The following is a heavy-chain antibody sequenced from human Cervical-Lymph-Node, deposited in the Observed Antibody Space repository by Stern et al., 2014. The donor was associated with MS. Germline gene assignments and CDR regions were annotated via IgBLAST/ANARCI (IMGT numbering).Heavy chain of an antibody. CDR3: ARQGRGTYGWLAMDV. CDR1: GYSFSTYW. CDR2: IYPGDSDT. D-gene: IGHD4-17*01. V-gene: IGHV5-51*01. Sequence: MQLVQSGAEVKKPGESLKISCKGSGYSFSTYWIAWVRQMPGKGLEWMGIIYPGDSDTRYSPSFQGQVTISADRSISTAYLQWSSLKASDTAIYYCARQGRGTYGWLAMDVWGQGTTVTVSS. J-gene: IGHJ6*02.